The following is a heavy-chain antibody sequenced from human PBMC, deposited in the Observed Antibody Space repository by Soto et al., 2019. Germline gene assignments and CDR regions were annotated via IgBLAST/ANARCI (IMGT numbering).Heavy chain of an antibody. CDR1: GGSISGGGYS. CDR3: ARGPSIMIYNY. CDR2: IYHSGST. V-gene: IGHV4-30-2*01. D-gene: IGHD3-16*01. Sequence: SETLSLTCAVSGGSISGGGYSWSWIRQPPGKGLEWIGYIYHSGSTYYNPSLKSRVTISVDRSKNQFSLKLSSVTAADTAVYYCARGPSIMIYNYWGQGTLVTVSS. J-gene: IGHJ4*02.